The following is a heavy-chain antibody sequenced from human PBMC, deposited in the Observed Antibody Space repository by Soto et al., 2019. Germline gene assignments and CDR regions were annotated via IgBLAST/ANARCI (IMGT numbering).Heavy chain of an antibody. CDR3: ARGYCSGGSCYSRFFDY. Sequence: SETLSLNCTVSGGSISSYYWSWIRQPPGKGLEWIGYIYYSGSTNYNPSLKSRVTISVDTSNNQFSLKLSSVTAADTAVYYCARGYCSGGSCYSRFFDYWGQGTLVTVSS. CDR2: IYYSGST. D-gene: IGHD2-15*01. J-gene: IGHJ4*02. CDR1: GGSISSYY. V-gene: IGHV4-59*08.